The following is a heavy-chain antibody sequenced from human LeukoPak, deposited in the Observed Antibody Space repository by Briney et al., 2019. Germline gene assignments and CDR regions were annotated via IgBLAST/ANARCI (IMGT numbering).Heavy chain of an antibody. Sequence: ASVKVSCKASGGTFSSYAISWVRQAPGQGLEWMGRIIPICGTANYAQKFQGRFTITTDESTSTAYMELSSLRSEDTAVYYCARASYDRSGYYLPFDYWGQGTLVTVSS. J-gene: IGHJ4*02. V-gene: IGHV1-69*05. CDR1: GGTFSSYA. CDR2: IIPICGTA. CDR3: ARASYDRSGYYLPFDY. D-gene: IGHD3-22*01.